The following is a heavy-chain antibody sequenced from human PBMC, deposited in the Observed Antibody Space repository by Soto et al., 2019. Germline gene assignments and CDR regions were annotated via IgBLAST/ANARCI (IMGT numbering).Heavy chain of an antibody. CDR3: AKDIGGADGYYYNMDV. Sequence: EVQLVESGGGLVQPGRSLRLSCAASGFTFDDYAMHWVRQAPGKGLEWVSGISWNSGSIGYADSVKGRFTISRDNAKKSLNLQMNSLRTEDTALYYCAKDIGGADGYYYNMDVWGKGTTVTVSS. CDR2: ISWNSGSI. D-gene: IGHD6-25*01. J-gene: IGHJ6*03. CDR1: GFTFDDYA. V-gene: IGHV3-9*01.